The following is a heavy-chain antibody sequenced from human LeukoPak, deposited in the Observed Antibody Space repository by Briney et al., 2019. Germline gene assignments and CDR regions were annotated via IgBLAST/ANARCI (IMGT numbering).Heavy chain of an antibody. CDR2: ISYTGST. CDR1: GASISSYY. Sequence: PSETLSLTCTVSGASISSYYWSWIRQTPGKGLEWIGYISYTGSTDYNPSFKSRVTVSADSSKNDFSLKLTFVTAADTAVYYCAKYGVGSTYFDYWGQGILVTVSS. D-gene: IGHD2-8*01. J-gene: IGHJ4*02. V-gene: IGHV4-59*01. CDR3: AKYGVGSTYFDY.